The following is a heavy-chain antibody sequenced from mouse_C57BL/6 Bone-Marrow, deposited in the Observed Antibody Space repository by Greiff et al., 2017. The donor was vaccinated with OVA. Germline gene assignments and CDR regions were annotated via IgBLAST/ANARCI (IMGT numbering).Heavy chain of an antibody. Sequence: EVMLVESGGDLVKPGGSLKLSCAASGFTFSSYGMSWVRQTPDKRLEWVATISSGGSYTYYPDSVKGRFTISRDTAKNTLYLQMSSLKSEDTAMYYCARHYYGSSYYWGQGTTLTVSS. J-gene: IGHJ2*01. D-gene: IGHD1-1*01. CDR2: ISSGGSYT. CDR3: ARHYYGSSYY. V-gene: IGHV5-6*01. CDR1: GFTFSSYG.